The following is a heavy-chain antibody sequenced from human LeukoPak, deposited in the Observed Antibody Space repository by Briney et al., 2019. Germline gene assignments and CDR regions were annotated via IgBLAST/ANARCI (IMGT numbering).Heavy chain of an antibody. V-gene: IGHV3-30*18. Sequence: PGGSLRLSCVTSGFTFSSYGMHWVRQVPGKGLEWVAVISRDAKSNYHVESVKGRFTISRDNSMNTLYLQMNSLRAEDTAVYYCAKADSGTYYGLGDYFDYWGQGTLVTVSS. CDR3: AKADSGTYYGLGDYFDY. CDR1: GFTFSSYG. CDR2: ISRDAKSN. D-gene: IGHD1-26*01. J-gene: IGHJ4*02.